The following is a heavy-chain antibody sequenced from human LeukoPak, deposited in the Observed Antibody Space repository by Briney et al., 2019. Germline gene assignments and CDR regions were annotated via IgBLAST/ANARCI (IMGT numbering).Heavy chain of an antibody. J-gene: IGHJ4*02. Sequence: PSETLSLTCTVSGGSISSYYWSWIRQPPGKGLEGIGYIYYSASTNYNPSLKSRVTISVDTFKNQFSLKLSSVTAADTAVYYCARAPYYAFWSGYHYYFDYWGQGTLVTVSS. D-gene: IGHD3-3*01. CDR2: IYYSAST. V-gene: IGHV4-59*08. CDR1: GGSISSYY. CDR3: ARAPYYAFWSGYHYYFDY.